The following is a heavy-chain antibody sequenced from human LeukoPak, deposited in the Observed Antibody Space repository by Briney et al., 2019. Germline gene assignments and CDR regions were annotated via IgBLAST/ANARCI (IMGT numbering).Heavy chain of an antibody. CDR3: ARQYSYDSSGYYPWDY. CDR1: GFTFSSYW. Sequence: PGGSLRLSCAASGFTFSSYWMHWVRQAPGKGLVWVSRINSDGSSTTYADSVKGRFTIYRDNAKNTLYLQMNSLRAEDTAMYYCARQYSYDSSGYYPWDYWGQGTLVTVSS. CDR2: INSDGSST. D-gene: IGHD3-22*01. J-gene: IGHJ4*02. V-gene: IGHV3-74*03.